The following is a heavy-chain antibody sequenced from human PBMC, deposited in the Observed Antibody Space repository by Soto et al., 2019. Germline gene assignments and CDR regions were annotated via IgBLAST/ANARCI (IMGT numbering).Heavy chain of an antibody. V-gene: IGHV1-18*01. Sequence: QIQLVQSGGEVKKPGASVKVSCKSSGYNFISHSITWVRQAPGQGLEWMGRISAYNGNTNHAQKFQGRLTMTTDTSTSNAYMELRSLRSDDTAVYYCASGAFCGGAPGCRDMDVWGQGTTVTVSS. CDR3: ASGAFCGGAPGCRDMDV. D-gene: IGHD2-21*01. CDR2: ISAYNGNT. CDR1: GYNFISHS. J-gene: IGHJ6*02.